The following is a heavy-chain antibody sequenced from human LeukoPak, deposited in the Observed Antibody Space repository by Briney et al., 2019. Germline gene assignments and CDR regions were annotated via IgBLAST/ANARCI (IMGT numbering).Heavy chain of an antibody. Sequence: PSQTLSLTCTVSGGSISSGGYYWSWIRQHPGKGLEWIGYIYYSGSTYYNPSLKSRVTISVDMSKNQFSLKLSSVTAADTAVYYCARDYYGSGSYPNWFDPWGQGTLVTVSS. CDR2: IYYSGST. D-gene: IGHD3-10*01. J-gene: IGHJ5*02. CDR1: GGSISSGGYY. V-gene: IGHV4-31*03. CDR3: ARDYYGSGSYPNWFDP.